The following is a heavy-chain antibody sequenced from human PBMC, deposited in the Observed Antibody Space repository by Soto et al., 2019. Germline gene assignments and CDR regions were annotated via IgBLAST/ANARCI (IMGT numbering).Heavy chain of an antibody. J-gene: IGHJ3*02. Sequence: GGSLRLSCAASGFTFSSYGMHWVRQAPGKGLEWVAVISYDGSNKYYADSVKGRFTISRDNSKNTLYLQMNSLRAEDTAVYYCARAEQLVRDAFDIWGQGTMVTVSS. CDR1: GFTFSSYG. CDR2: ISYDGSNK. V-gene: IGHV3-30*03. D-gene: IGHD6-6*01. CDR3: ARAEQLVRDAFDI.